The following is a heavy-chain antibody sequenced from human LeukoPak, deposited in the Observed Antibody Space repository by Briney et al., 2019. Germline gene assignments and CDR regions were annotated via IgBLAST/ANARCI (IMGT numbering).Heavy chain of an antibody. D-gene: IGHD1-26*01. CDR1: GGSISNYY. V-gene: IGHV4-59*01. CDR2: IYYSGST. CDR3: ARVVGSGSCSYYGMDV. J-gene: IGHJ6*02. Sequence: SETLSLTCTVSGGSISNYYWSWIRQPPGKGLEWIGYIYYSGSTNYNPSLKSRVTISVDTSKNQFSLKLSSVTAADTAVYYCARVVGSGSCSYYGMDVWGQGTTFTVSS.